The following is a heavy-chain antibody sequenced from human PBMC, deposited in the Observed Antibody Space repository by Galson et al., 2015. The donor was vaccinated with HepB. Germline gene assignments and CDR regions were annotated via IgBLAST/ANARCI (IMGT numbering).Heavy chain of an antibody. V-gene: IGHV4-4*01. CDR2: VHHSGNA. D-gene: IGHD3-16*01. CDR3: ARTYCDSARCFLIDY. J-gene: IGHJ4*02. CDR1: GDSISSNNW. Sequence: TLSLTCAVSGDSISSNNWWTWVRQPPGKGLEWIVEVHHSGNANYSPSLRSRVTISVDKSKNQFSLKLHSVTAADTAIYFCARTYCDSARCFLIDYWGQGTLVTVSS.